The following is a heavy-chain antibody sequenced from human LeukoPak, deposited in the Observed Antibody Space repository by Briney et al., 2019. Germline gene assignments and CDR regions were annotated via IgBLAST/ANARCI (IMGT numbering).Heavy chain of an antibody. CDR2: ISEDGSNK. V-gene: IGHV3-7*01. CDR1: GLTFRNYW. Sequence: PGGSLRLSCAASGLTFRNYWMSWIRQAPGKGLEWAAHISEDGSNKYYVDSVKGRFTISRDNAKNSVYLQMNNLRAGDTALYYCASSREGSGTYLAYFDYWGQGSLVTVSS. CDR3: ASSREGSGTYLAYFDY. D-gene: IGHD1-26*01. J-gene: IGHJ4*02.